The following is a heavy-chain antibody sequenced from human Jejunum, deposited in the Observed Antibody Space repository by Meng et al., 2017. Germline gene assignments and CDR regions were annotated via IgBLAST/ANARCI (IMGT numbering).Heavy chain of an antibody. D-gene: IGHD3-22*01. CDR1: RASIGSSRYY. Sequence: SETLSLTCTVSRASIGSSRYYWGWIRQPPGKGLEWLGTISYSRSTNYSPSLRSRVTISLDTSKNQISLRLTSMTAADTAVYYCARVRYDSTNGYFFAFWGQGKRVTVSS. V-gene: IGHV4-39*07. J-gene: IGHJ4*02. CDR2: ISYSRST. CDR3: ARVRYDSTNGYFFAF.